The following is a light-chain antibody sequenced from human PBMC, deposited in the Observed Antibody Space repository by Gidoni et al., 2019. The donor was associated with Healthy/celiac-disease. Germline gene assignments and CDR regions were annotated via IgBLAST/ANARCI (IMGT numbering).Light chain of an antibody. J-gene: IGKJ1*01. CDR2: GAS. Sequence: EIVMTQSPATLSVSPGERATRSCRASQSVSSNLAWYQQTPGQAPRLLIYGASTRATGIPARFSGSGSGTEFTLTISSLQYEDFAVYYCQQYNNWPTWTFXQXTKVEIK. V-gene: IGKV3-15*01. CDR3: QQYNNWPTWT. CDR1: QSVSSN.